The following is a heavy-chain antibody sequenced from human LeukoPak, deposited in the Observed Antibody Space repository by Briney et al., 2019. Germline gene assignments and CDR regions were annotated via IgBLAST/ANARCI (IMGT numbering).Heavy chain of an antibody. CDR3: ARGGSGNYFDTSGYQYYYYYYMDV. D-gene: IGHD3-22*01. J-gene: IGHJ6*03. Sequence: SETLSLTCTVSGYSISSGYYWGWIRQPPGKGLEWIGSIYHSGRTFYNPSLKSRVTISVDTSKNQFSLKLTSVTAADTAVYYCARGGSGNYFDTSGYQYYYYYYMDVWGKGTTVTISS. V-gene: IGHV4-38-2*02. CDR1: GYSISSGYY. CDR2: IYHSGRT.